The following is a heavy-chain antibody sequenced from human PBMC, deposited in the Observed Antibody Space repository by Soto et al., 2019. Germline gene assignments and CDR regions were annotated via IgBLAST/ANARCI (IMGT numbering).Heavy chain of an antibody. CDR2: IYYSGST. CDR1: GGSISSSSYY. CDR3: ARRDVDTAMVYFDY. V-gene: IGHV4-39*01. D-gene: IGHD5-18*01. J-gene: IGHJ4*02. Sequence: PSETLSLTCTASGGSISSSSYYWGWIRQPPGKGLEWIGSIYYSGSTYYNPSLKSRVTISVDTSKNQFSLKLSSVTAADTAVYYCARRDVDTAMVYFDYWGQGTLVTVSS.